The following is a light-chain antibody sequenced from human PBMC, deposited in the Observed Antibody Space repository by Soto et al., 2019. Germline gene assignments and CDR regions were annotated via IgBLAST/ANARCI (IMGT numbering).Light chain of an antibody. CDR2: DAS. Sequence: PGARATLSCRASQSVRYDYLAWYRQIPGQPPSLLIYDASTRAPGIPDRFSGSGSGTDFTLTIGRLEPEDFAVYYCQLSQQRSDWPPITFGQGTRLEIK. CDR3: QLSQQRSDWPPIT. V-gene: IGKV3D-20*02. J-gene: IGKJ5*01. CDR1: QSVRYDY.